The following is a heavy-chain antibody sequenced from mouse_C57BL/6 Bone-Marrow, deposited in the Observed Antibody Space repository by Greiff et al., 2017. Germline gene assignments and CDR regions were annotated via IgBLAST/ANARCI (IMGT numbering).Heavy chain of an antibody. CDR2: ISDGGSYT. V-gene: IGHV5-4*01. CDR3: ARDYYGSSY. D-gene: IGHD1-1*01. CDR1: GFTFSSYA. J-gene: IGHJ2*01. Sequence: EVQLVESGGGLVKPGGSLKLSCAASGFTFSSYAMSWVRQTSEKRLEWVATISDGGSYTYYPDNVKGRFTISRDNAKDNLYLQMSHLKSEDTAMYYCARDYYGSSYWGQGTTLTVSS.